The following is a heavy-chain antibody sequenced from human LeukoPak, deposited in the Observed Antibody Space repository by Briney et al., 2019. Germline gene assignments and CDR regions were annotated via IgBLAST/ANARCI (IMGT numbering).Heavy chain of an antibody. D-gene: IGHD3-3*01. CDR3: ARARYYDFWSGHPDFDY. J-gene: IGHJ4*02. CDR2: INPNSGGT. Sequence: RWASVKVSCKASGGTFNSYAITWVRQAPGQGLEWMGWINPNSGGTNYAQKFQGRVTMTRDTSISTAYMELSRLRSDDTAVYYCARARYYDFWSGHPDFDYWGQGTLVTVSS. V-gene: IGHV1-2*02. CDR1: GGTFNSYA.